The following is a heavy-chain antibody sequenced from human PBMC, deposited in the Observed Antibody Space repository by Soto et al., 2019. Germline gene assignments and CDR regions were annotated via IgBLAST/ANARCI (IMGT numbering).Heavy chain of an antibody. CDR2: IIPIFGTA. Sequence: SVKVSCKASGGTFSSYAISWVRQAPGQGLEWMGGIIPIFGTANYAQKFQGRVTITADESTSTAYMELSSLRSEDTAVYYCARDNSGDPIVVVPAANYYYGMDVWGQ. CDR3: ARDNSGDPIVVVPAANYYYGMDV. CDR1: GGTFSSYA. J-gene: IGHJ6*02. V-gene: IGHV1-69*13. D-gene: IGHD2-2*01.